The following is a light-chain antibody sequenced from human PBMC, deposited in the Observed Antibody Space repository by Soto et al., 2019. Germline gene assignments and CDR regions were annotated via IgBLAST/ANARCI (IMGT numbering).Light chain of an antibody. CDR2: GAS. Sequence: EIVLTQSPGTLSLSPGERATLSCRASQSVSSSYLAWYQQKPGQAPRLLIYGASSRATGIPDRFSGSGSGTDFPLTISRLEPEDFAVSYCQQYGSSPPRTFGQGTKLEIK. CDR1: QSVSSSY. V-gene: IGKV3-20*01. CDR3: QQYGSSPPRT. J-gene: IGKJ2*01.